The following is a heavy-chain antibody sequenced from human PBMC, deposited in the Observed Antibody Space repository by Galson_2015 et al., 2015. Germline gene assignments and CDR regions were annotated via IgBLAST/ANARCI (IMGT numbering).Heavy chain of an antibody. CDR2: INSDGSST. Sequence: SLRLSCAASGFTFSSYWMHWVRQAPGKGLVWVSRINSDGSSTSYADSVKGRFTISRDNAKNTLYLRMNSLRAEDTAVYYCARERYCSGGSCSSDWFDPWGQGTLVTVSS. V-gene: IGHV3-74*01. J-gene: IGHJ5*02. CDR3: ARERYCSGGSCSSDWFDP. CDR1: GFTFSSYW. D-gene: IGHD2-15*01.